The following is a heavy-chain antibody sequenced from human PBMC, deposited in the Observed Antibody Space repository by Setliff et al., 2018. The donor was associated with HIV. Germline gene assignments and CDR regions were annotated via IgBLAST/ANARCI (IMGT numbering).Heavy chain of an antibody. V-gene: IGHV3-23*01. CDR2: ISGSGGST. Sequence: PGGSLRLSCAASGFTFSIYAMSWVRQAPGKGLEWVSGISGSGGSTYYADSVKGRFTISRDNSKNTLYLQVNSLRAEDTAVYYCATADSNAFDICGQGTLVTVSS. CDR3: ATADSNAFDI. CDR1: GFTFSIYA. J-gene: IGHJ3*02.